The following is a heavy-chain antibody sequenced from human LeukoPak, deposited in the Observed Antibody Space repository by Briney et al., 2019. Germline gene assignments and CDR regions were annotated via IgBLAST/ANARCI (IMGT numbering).Heavy chain of an antibody. CDR3: ARDLVTVTKGFDI. J-gene: IGHJ3*02. Sequence: SETLSLTCAVSGDSFSSHYWTWIRQSPGTGLEWIVYISHIGRTNYNPSLKSQVTISIDTSKNQFSLKLRSVTAADTAVYYCARDLVTVTKGFDIWGQGTMVSVSS. CDR1: GDSFSSHY. V-gene: IGHV4-59*11. D-gene: IGHD4-17*01. CDR2: ISHIGRT.